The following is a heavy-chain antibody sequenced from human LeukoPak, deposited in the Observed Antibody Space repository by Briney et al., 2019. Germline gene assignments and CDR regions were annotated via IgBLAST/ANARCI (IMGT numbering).Heavy chain of an antibody. CDR3: ATSTVAKYDY. V-gene: IGHV3-23*01. Sequence: GGSLRLSCAASGFTFSSYAMSWVRQAPGKGLEWVSAISGSGDSTFNADSVKGRFTISRDNSKNTLYLQMNSLRAEDTALYYCATSTVAKYDYWGQGTLVAVSS. CDR2: ISGSGDST. D-gene: IGHD4-11*01. J-gene: IGHJ4*02. CDR1: GFTFSSYA.